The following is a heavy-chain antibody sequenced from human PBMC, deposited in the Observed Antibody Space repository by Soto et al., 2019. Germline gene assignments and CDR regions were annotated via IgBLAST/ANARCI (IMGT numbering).Heavy chain of an antibody. CDR1: GYSFTNYW. CDR3: TRLGIATPGTQDQTFDY. Sequence: GESLKISCKGSGYSFTNYWISWVRQMPGKGLEWMGMIYSGDSDTRYSPSFQGQVTISADKSINTAYLQWSTLKASDTAIYYCTRLGIATPGTQDQTFDYWGQGTLVT. D-gene: IGHD6-13*01. CDR2: IYSGDSDT. V-gene: IGHV5-51*01. J-gene: IGHJ4*02.